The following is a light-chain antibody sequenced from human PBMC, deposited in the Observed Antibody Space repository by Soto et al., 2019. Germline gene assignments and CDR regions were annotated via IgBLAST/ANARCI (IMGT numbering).Light chain of an antibody. CDR3: QQYDDSIT. V-gene: IGKV3-20*01. Sequence: EIVLTQSPDTLSLSPGESATLSCRASQSVSSSYLAWYQQKPGQAPRLLIYGASTRATGIPDRFSGSGSGTDFTLFISRLEPEDVAVFYWQQYDDSITFGQGTRLEIE. J-gene: IGKJ5*01. CDR1: QSVSSSY. CDR2: GAS.